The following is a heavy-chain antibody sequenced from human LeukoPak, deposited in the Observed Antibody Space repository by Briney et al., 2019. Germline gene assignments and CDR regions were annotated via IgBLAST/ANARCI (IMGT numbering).Heavy chain of an antibody. CDR3: ARARSPSSGYLLRDHNWFDP. V-gene: IGHV1-69*05. CDR2: IVPIFGTA. CDR1: GGTFSSYA. D-gene: IGHD3-22*01. Sequence: SVKVSCKASGGTFSSYAISWVRQAPGQGLEWMGGIVPIFGTANYAQKFQGRVTITTDESTSTAYMGLSSLRSEDTAVYYCARARSPSSGYLLRDHNWFDPWGQGTLVTVSS. J-gene: IGHJ5*02.